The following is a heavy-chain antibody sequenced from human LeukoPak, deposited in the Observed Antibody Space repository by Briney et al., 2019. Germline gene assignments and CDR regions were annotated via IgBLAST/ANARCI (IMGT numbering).Heavy chain of an antibody. D-gene: IGHD3-9*01. Sequence: ASVKVSCKASGGTFSSYAISWVRQAPGQGLEWMGRIIPILGIANYAQKFQGRVTITADRSTSTAYMELSSLRSEDTAVYYCARDAAPTRRYFDWLPFDYWGQGTLVTVSS. CDR1: GGTFSSYA. J-gene: IGHJ4*02. CDR3: ARDAAPTRRYFDWLPFDY. V-gene: IGHV1-69*04. CDR2: IIPILGIA.